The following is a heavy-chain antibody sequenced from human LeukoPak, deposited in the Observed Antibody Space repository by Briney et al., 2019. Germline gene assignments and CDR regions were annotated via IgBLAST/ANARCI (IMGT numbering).Heavy chain of an antibody. CDR3: ARDSGSSWREGLNY. V-gene: IGHV3-21*01. CDR2: ISSSSDYI. J-gene: IGHJ4*02. D-gene: IGHD6-13*01. Sequence: GGSLRLSRAASTFTFSSDSMNWVRQAPGKGLEWVSSISSSSDYIYYADSVKGRFTISRDNAKNSLYLQMNSLTVEDSAVYYCARDSGSSWREGLNYWGQGTLVTVSS. CDR1: TFTFSSDS.